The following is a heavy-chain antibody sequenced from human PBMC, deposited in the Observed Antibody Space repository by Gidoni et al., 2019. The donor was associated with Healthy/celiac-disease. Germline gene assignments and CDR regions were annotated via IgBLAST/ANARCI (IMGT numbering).Heavy chain of an antibody. CDR2: INHSGST. V-gene: IGHV4-34*01. CDR1: GGSFSGYY. Sequence: QVQLQQWGAGLLKPSETLSLTCAVYGGSFSGYYWSWIRQPPGKGLEWIGEINHSGSTNYNPSLKSRVTISVDTSKNQFSLKLSSVTAADTAVYYCARGRPPTLHRAWYFDLWGRGTLVTVSS. D-gene: IGHD4-4*01. CDR3: ARGRPPTLHRAWYFDL. J-gene: IGHJ2*01.